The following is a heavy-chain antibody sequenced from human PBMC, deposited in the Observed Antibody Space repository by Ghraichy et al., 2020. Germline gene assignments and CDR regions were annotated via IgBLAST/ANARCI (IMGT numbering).Heavy chain of an antibody. CDR3: ARDPIAAENYFDY. CDR1: GFTFSSYA. Sequence: GGSLRLSCAASGFTFSSYAMHWVRQAPGKGLEWVAVISYDGSNKYYADSVKGRFTISRDNSKNTLYLQMNSLRAEDTAVYYCARDPIAAENYFDYWGQGTLVTVSS. D-gene: IGHD6-6*01. V-gene: IGHV3-30*04. CDR2: ISYDGSNK. J-gene: IGHJ4*02.